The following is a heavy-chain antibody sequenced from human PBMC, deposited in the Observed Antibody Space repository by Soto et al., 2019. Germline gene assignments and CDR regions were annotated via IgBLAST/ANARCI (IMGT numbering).Heavy chain of an antibody. V-gene: IGHV4-4*08. CDR1: GDSISTDY. J-gene: IGHJ4*02. D-gene: IGHD7-27*01. Sequence: SETLSLTCTVSGDSISTDYWSWIRQSPGKGLEWIGFIFSVGSTNYNPSLKSRVTISVDTPKNQFSLKLSSVTAADTAVYYCAKNWNWGSLVHWGQGTLVTSPQ. CDR2: IFSVGST. CDR3: AKNWNWGSLVH.